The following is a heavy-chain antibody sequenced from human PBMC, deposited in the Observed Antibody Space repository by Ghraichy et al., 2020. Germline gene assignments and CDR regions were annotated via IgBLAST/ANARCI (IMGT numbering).Heavy chain of an antibody. V-gene: IGHV1-69*13. CDR3: ARDEANSGYDFFDY. J-gene: IGHJ4*02. Sequence: SVKVSCKASGGTFRSHGISWVRQAPGQGLEWMGGIIPMFGTTDYGQKFQGRVTITADESTRTAYMELSNLRSEDTAVYYCARDEANSGYDFFDYWGQGTLVTVSS. CDR2: IIPMFGTT. D-gene: IGHD5-12*01. CDR1: GGTFRSHG.